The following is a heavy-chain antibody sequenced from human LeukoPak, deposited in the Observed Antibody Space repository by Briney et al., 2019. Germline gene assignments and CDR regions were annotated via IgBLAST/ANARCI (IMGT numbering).Heavy chain of an antibody. CDR3: AKDRYGGYVMASDY. J-gene: IGHJ4*02. CDR1: GFRISDSS. Sequence: AGGSLRLSCAASGFRISDSSIHWVRQAPGKGLEWVSAISGSGGSTYYADSVKGRFTISRDNSKNTLYLQMNSLRAEDTAVYYCAKDRYGGYVMASDYWGQGTLVTVSP. V-gene: IGHV3-23*01. CDR2: ISGSGGST. D-gene: IGHD5-12*01.